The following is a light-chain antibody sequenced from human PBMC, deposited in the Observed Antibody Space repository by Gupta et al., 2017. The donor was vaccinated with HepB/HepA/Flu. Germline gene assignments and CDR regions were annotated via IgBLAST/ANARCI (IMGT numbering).Light chain of an antibody. J-gene: IGLJ1*01. Sequence: SYELTQPPSVSVSPGQTARITCSGDVLGKQYAYWYQQKPGQAPLLVIYKDTERPSGISERCSGSSSGTTVAFTISGVQAEDEADYYCQSADGNDTCVFGTGTKVTVL. V-gene: IGLV3-25*03. CDR3: QSADGNDTCV. CDR1: VLGKQY. CDR2: KDT.